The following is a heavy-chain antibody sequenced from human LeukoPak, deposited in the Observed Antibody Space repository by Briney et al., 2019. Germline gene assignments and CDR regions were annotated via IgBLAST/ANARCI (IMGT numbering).Heavy chain of an antibody. CDR3: ARNDYASSSGYDF. CDR2: ISSGSDHI. CDR1: GFTFSTYS. D-gene: IGHD6-6*01. Sequence: PGGSLRLSCAASGFTFSTYSMNWARQAPGKGLEWVSSISSGSDHIYYADSVKGRFTISRDNAKNSLYLQMDSLRAEDTAVFFCARNDYASSSGYDFWGQGTLVTVSS. V-gene: IGHV3-21*01. J-gene: IGHJ4*02.